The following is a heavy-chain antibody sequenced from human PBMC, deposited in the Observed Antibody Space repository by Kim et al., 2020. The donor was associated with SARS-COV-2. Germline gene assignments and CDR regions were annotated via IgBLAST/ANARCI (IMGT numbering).Heavy chain of an antibody. D-gene: IGHD1-26*01. CDR2: INQHGSET. J-gene: IGHJ4*02. Sequence: GGSLRLSCAASGFTFTSFCMSWVRQAPGKGLEWVANINQHGSETKYVDSVKGRFTISRDNAKDSVYLQMNNLRAEDRAVYYCARDAWAQGWTDGFDYWGQGTLVTVSS. V-gene: IGHV3-7*01. CDR3: ARDAWAQGWTDGFDY. CDR1: GFTFTSFC.